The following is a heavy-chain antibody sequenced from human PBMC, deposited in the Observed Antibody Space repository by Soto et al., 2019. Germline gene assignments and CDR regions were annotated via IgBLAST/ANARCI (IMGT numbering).Heavy chain of an antibody. J-gene: IGHJ4*02. V-gene: IGHV4-30-2*05. CDR3: ARSTGRY. Sequence: PSETLSLTCAVSGGSISSGGYSWSWIRQPPGKGLEWIGYIYYSGSTYYNPSLKSRVSLSIDTSKNQFSLKLTSVTAADTAVYYCARSTGRYWGQGTLVTVSS. D-gene: IGHD2-21*01. CDR2: IYYSGST. CDR1: GGSISSGGYS.